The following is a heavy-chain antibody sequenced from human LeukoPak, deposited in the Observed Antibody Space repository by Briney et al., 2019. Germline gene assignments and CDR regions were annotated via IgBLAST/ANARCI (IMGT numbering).Heavy chain of an antibody. V-gene: IGHV4-4*09. CDR1: GDSISSYY. CDR3: ARFTRLSTSPDRYYLDY. Sequence: SETLSLTCTVSGDSISSYYWSWIRQPPGKGLEWIGYIYTSGGTNYIPSLKGRVTISIDTSKNQFSLKLSSVTAADSAVYYCARFTRLSTSPDRYYLDYWGQGTLVTVSS. D-gene: IGHD6-6*01. CDR2: IYTSGGT. J-gene: IGHJ4*02.